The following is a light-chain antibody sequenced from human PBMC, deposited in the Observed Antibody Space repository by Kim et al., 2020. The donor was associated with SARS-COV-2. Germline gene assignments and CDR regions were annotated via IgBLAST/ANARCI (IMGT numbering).Light chain of an antibody. J-gene: IGLJ3*02. CDR1: SGHSSYA. Sequence: QLVLTQSPSASASLGASVKLTCILSSGHSSYAIAWYQQQPEKGPRYLMKLNSDGSHTKGDGIPDRFSGSSSGAERYLTISSLQSEDEADYYCQTWGTGIGVFGGGTQLTVL. CDR3: QTWGTGIGV. V-gene: IGLV4-69*01. CDR2: LNSDGSH.